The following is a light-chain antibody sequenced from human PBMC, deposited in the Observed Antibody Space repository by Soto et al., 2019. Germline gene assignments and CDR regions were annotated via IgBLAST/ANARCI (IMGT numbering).Light chain of an antibody. Sequence: EIVLTQSPGTLSLSPEERATLSCRASQSVSSSFLAWYQQKPGQAPRLLIYGASSRATGIPDRFSGSGSGTDFTLTISRLEPEDFAVYYCHYHDSSPEFAFGPGTKVDIK. CDR1: QSVSSSF. CDR2: GAS. V-gene: IGKV3-20*01. CDR3: HYHDSSPEFA. J-gene: IGKJ3*01.